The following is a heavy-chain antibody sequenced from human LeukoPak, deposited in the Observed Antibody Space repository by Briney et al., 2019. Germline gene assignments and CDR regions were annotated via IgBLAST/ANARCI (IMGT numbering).Heavy chain of an antibody. CDR3: ARDPRHYYYMDV. J-gene: IGHJ6*03. CDR1: GGSISSSSYY. Sequence: SETLSLTCTVSGGSISSSSYYWGWIRQPPGKGLEWIGSIYYSGSTYYNPSLKSRVTISVDTSKNQFSLKLSSVTAADTAVYYCARDPRHYYYMDVWGKGTTVTVSS. V-gene: IGHV4-39*07. CDR2: IYYSGST.